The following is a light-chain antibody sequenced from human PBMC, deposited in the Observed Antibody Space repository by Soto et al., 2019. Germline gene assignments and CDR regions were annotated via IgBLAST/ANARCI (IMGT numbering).Light chain of an antibody. CDR2: AAS. V-gene: IGKV1-39*01. J-gene: IGKJ3*01. CDR3: QPRYSTLT. Sequence: DIQMTQSPSSLSASVGDRVTITCRASQSISSYLNWYQQKPGKAPKLLIYAASSLQSGVPSRFSGSGSGTDFTLTISSLQPEDFATYYCQPRYSTLTFGPGTKVDIK. CDR1: QSISSY.